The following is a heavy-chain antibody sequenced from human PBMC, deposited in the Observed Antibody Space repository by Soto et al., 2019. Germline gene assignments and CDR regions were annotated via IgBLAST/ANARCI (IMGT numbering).Heavy chain of an antibody. CDR3: GKDIRSGSIDY. V-gene: IGHV3-33*06. CDR2: IWAHGTEQ. D-gene: IGHD1-1*01. CDR1: GYSITNHG. J-gene: IGHJ4*02. Sequence: QVRLAQSGGGVVQPGRSLTLSCAASGYSITNHGMHWVRQAPGKGLEWVALIWAHGTEQYYADSVKGRFTVSRDTSTNTVYLQMNSLRAEDTAIYYCGKDIRSGSIDYWGQGTLVTVSS.